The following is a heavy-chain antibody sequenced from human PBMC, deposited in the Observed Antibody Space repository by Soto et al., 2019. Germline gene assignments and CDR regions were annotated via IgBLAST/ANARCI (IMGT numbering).Heavy chain of an antibody. CDR3: AVQYDFWSGYNY. V-gene: IGHV3-66*01. CDR2: IYSGGST. Sequence: GGSLRLSCAASGFTVSSNYMSWVRQAPGKGLEWVSVIYSGGSTYYVDSVKGRFTISRDNSKNTLYLQMNSLRAEDTAVYYCAVQYDFWSGYNYWGQGTLVTVSS. D-gene: IGHD3-3*01. J-gene: IGHJ4*02. CDR1: GFTVSSNY.